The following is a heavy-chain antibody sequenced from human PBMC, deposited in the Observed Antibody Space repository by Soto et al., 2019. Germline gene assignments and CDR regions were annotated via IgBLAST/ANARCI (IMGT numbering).Heavy chain of an antibody. D-gene: IGHD3-22*01. Sequence: SETLSLTCTVSGGSISSGGYYWSWIRQHPGKGLEWIGYIYYSGSTYYNPSLKSRVTISVDTSKNQFSLKLSSVTVADTAVYYCARVRGSGYSLADYWGQGTLVTVSS. CDR2: IYYSGST. CDR3: ARVRGSGYSLADY. CDR1: GGSISSGGYY. V-gene: IGHV4-31*03. J-gene: IGHJ4*02.